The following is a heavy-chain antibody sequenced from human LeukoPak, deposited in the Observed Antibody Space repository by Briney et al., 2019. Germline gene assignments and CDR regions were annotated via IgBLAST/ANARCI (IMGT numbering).Heavy chain of an antibody. D-gene: IGHD1-26*01. Sequence: GGSLRLSCAASGFTFSSYSMNWVRQAPGKWLEWVSYISSSSSTIYYADSVKGRFTISRDNTTNSLYLQMNSLRAEDTAVYYCARAYSGSYFFDYWGQGTLVTV. CDR2: ISSSSSTI. CDR3: ARAYSGSYFFDY. V-gene: IGHV3-48*01. CDR1: GFTFSSYS. J-gene: IGHJ4*02.